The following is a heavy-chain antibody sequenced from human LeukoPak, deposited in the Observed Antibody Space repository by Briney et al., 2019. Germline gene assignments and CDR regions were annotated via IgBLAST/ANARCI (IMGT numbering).Heavy chain of an antibody. CDR3: ARDPLARVIPTAYFDY. J-gene: IGHJ4*02. Sequence: GGSLRLSCAASGFTFSSYSMNWVRQAPGQGLEWVSSISSSSSYIYYADSVKGRFTISRDNAKNSLYLQMNSLRAEDTAVYYCARDPLARVIPTAYFDYWGQGTLVTVSS. CDR1: GFTFSSYS. V-gene: IGHV3-21*01. CDR2: ISSSSSYI. D-gene: IGHD2-21*01.